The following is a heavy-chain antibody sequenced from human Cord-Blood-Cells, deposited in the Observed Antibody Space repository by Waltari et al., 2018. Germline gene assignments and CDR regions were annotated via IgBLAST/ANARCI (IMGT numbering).Heavy chain of an antibody. V-gene: IGHV1-24*01. D-gene: IGHD6-13*01. CDR3: ATSVEAAAGFYFDY. J-gene: IGHJ4*02. CDR2: FDPEDGET. CDR1: GYTLTALS. Sequence: QVQLVQSGAEGKKPAASVKVSCKVSGYTLTALSMHWVRQAPGKGLEWMGGFDPEDGETIYAQKFQGRVTMTEDTSTDTAYMELSSLRSEDTAVYYCATSVEAAAGFYFDYWGQGTLVTVSS.